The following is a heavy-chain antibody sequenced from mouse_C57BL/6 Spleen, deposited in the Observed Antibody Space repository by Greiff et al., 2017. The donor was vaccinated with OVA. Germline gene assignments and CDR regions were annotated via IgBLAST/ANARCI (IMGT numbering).Heavy chain of an antibody. V-gene: IGHV1-80*01. D-gene: IGHD1-1*01. CDR1: GYAFSSYW. CDR3: AREGYYYGSSYDDY. CDR2: IYPGDGDT. Sequence: VQLQQSGAELVKPGASVKISCKASGYAFSSYWMNWVKQRPGKGLEWIGQIYPGDGDTNYNGKFKGKATLTADKSSSTAYMQLSSLTSEDSAVYFCAREGYYYGSSYDDYWGQGTTLTVSS. J-gene: IGHJ2*01.